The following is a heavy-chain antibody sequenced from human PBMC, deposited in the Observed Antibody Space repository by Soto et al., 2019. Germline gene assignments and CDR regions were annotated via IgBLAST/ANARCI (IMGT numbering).Heavy chain of an antibody. D-gene: IGHD2-8*01. J-gene: IGHJ4*02. CDR2: IIPIFGTA. CDR1: GGTFSSYA. V-gene: IGHV1-69*12. CDR3: ARDTGYCTNGVCYTGDY. Sequence: QVQLVQSGAEVKKPGSSVKVSCKASGGTFSSYAISWVRQAPGQGLEWMGGIIPIFGTANYAQKFQGRVTMTADESTSTAYMELSSLRSEDTAVYYCARDTGYCTNGVCYTGDYWGQGTLVTVSS.